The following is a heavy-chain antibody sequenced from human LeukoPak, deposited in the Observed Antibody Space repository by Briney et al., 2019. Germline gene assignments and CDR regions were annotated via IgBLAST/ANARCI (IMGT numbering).Heavy chain of an antibody. V-gene: IGHV3-23*01. CDR1: GFTFISYA. CDR2: IDGSATST. J-gene: IGHJ4*02. CDR3: TKDKVSRGYFDY. D-gene: IGHD6-6*01. Sequence: GGSLRLSCAASGFTFISYAMTWVRQAPGKGLEWVSAIDGSATSTFYADPVKGRFSISRDNSKNTLYLQMYSLRAEDTAIYYCTKDKVSRGYFDYWGQGTLVTVSS.